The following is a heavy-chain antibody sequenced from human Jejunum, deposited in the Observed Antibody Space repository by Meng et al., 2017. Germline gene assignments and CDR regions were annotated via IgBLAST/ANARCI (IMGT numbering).Heavy chain of an antibody. CDR3: ARDWGDVRGGFDF. V-gene: IGHV6-1*02. CDR1: GDRVSCHSAA. CDR2: TYYRSKYYN. J-gene: IGHJ4*02. D-gene: IGHD3-10*02. Sequence: AHVQQTGPCVVKPPPTLSLTCTISGDRVSCHSAAWNVIRQSPSGGLEWLGRTYYRSKYYNDYALSVKSRITINPDTSKNQFSLQLNSVTPEDTAIYYCARDWGDVRGGFDFWGQGTLVTVSS.